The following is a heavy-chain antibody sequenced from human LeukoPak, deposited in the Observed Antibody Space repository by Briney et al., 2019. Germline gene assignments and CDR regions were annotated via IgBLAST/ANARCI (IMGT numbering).Heavy chain of an antibody. J-gene: IGHJ4*02. CDR1: GYTFSDYY. V-gene: IGHV1-2*02. CDR2: INPNSGGT. D-gene: IGHD3-9*01. CDR3: ARRHDNTGYNYFDY. Sequence: ASVKVSCKASGYTFSDYYIHWVRQAPGQGLERMGWINPNSGGTNYAQKFQGRVTMTRDTSIATTYMDLSSLISDDTAVYYCARRHDNTGYNYFDYWGQGTLVTVSS.